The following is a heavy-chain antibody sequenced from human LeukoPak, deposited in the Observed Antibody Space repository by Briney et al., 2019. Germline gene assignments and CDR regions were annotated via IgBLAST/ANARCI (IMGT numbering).Heavy chain of an antibody. Sequence: GGSLRLSCAASGFTFSDYGMSWVRQVPGKGPEWVSAISYGGDVTSYADSVKGRFTISRDNSKSTLFLQMNSLRAEDTALYYCAKRTGGTYGEFDFWGQGTLVTVPS. CDR1: GFTFSDYG. CDR3: AKRTGGTYGEFDF. J-gene: IGHJ4*02. D-gene: IGHD1-26*01. CDR2: ISYGGDVT. V-gene: IGHV3-23*01.